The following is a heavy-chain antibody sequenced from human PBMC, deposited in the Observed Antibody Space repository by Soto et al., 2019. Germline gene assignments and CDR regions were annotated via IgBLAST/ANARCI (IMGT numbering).Heavy chain of an antibody. CDR1: GFTFSNYA. CDR3: ARSIYVDIVATTTFDY. V-gene: IGHV3-23*01. Sequence: PGGSLRLSCAASGFTFSNYAVTWVRRAPGKGLEWVSDISGSGGSRYYADSVKGRFTISRDNSKNTLYLQMNSLRAEDTAVYYCARSIYVDIVATTTFDYWGKGTLVTVSS. D-gene: IGHD5-12*01. J-gene: IGHJ4*02. CDR2: ISGSGGSR.